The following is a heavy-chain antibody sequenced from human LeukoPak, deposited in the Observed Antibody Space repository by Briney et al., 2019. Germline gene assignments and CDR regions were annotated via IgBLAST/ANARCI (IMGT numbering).Heavy chain of an antibody. CDR1: GGSISTSDYY. D-gene: IGHD6-13*01. V-gene: IGHV4-39*02. CDR3: ARRAIPAAGSFDP. J-gene: IGHJ5*02. CDR2: ISYSGST. Sequence: PSETLSLTCTVSGGSISTSDYYWNWIRQPPGRGLEWIGRISYSGSTYYNPSLRSRVTMSADTSKNHFSLDLSSLTAADTAVYYCARRAIPAAGSFDPWGQGTLVTVSP.